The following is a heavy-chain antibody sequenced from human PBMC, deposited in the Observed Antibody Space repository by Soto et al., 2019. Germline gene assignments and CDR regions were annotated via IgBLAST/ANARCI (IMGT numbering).Heavy chain of an antibody. D-gene: IGHD3-16*01. CDR3: ARMNGGYYYYGMDV. Sequence: PGGSLRLSCAAPGFTVSSNYMSWVRQAPGKGLEWVSVIYSGGSTYYADSVKGRFTISRDNSKNTLYLQMNSLRAEDTAVYYCARMNGGYYYYGMDVWGQGTTVTVSS. J-gene: IGHJ6*02. CDR2: IYSGGST. CDR1: GFTVSSNY. V-gene: IGHV3-66*01.